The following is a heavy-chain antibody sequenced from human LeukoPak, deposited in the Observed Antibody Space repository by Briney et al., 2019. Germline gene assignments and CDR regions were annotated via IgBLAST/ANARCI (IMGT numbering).Heavy chain of an antibody. D-gene: IGHD2-15*01. J-gene: IGHJ6*02. Sequence: SETLSLTCAVSGGSISSGGYSWSWIRQPPGKGLEWIGYIYHSGSTYYNPTLKSRVTISVDRSKNQFSLKLSSVTAADTAVYYCARDHNSCSGGSCYSYGMDVWGQGTTVTVSS. V-gene: IGHV4-30-2*01. CDR3: ARDHNSCSGGSCYSYGMDV. CDR2: IYHSGST. CDR1: GGSISSGGYS.